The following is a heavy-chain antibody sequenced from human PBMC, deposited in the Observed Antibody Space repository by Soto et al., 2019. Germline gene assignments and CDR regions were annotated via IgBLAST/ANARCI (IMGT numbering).Heavy chain of an antibody. Sequence: GGSLRLSCAASGFTFSDYYMSWIRQAPGKGLEWVSYISSSGSTIYYADSVKGRFTISRDNAKNSLYLQMNSLRAEDTAVYYCAKDYDYVWGSYRYSAFDIWGQGTMVTVSS. CDR1: GFTFSDYY. V-gene: IGHV3-11*01. D-gene: IGHD3-16*02. CDR3: AKDYDYVWGSYRYSAFDI. J-gene: IGHJ3*02. CDR2: ISSSGSTI.